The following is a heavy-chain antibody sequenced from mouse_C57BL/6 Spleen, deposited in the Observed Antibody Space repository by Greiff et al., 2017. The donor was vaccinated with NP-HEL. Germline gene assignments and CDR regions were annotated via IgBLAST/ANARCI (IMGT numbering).Heavy chain of an antibody. CDR2: IDPSDSYT. V-gene: IGHV1-69*01. D-gene: IGHD1-1*01. CDR3: ERSRGGYFDV. Sequence: VQLQQSGAELVMPGASVKLSCKASGYTFTSYWMHWVKQRPGQGLEWIGEIDPSDSYTNYNQKFKGKSTLTVDKSSSTAYMQLSSLTSEDSAVYYCERSRGGYFDVLGKGTTVTV. CDR1: GYTFTSYW. J-gene: IGHJ1*03.